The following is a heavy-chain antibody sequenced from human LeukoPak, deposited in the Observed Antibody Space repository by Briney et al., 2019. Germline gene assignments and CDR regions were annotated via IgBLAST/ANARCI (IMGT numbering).Heavy chain of an antibody. CDR2: INEDGSEK. Sequence: GGSLRLSCAASGFTFSSYWMSWVRQAPGKGLEWVANINEDGSEKNYVDSLKGRFTISRDNAKNSLYLQMNSLRAEDTAVYYCARGELEWLFYFDYWGQGTLVTVSS. CDR1: GFTFSSYW. V-gene: IGHV3-7*01. D-gene: IGHD3-3*01. CDR3: ARGELEWLFYFDY. J-gene: IGHJ4*02.